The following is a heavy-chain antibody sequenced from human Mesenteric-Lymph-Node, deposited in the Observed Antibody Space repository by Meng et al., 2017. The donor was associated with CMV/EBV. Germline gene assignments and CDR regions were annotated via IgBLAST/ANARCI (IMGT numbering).Heavy chain of an antibody. CDR1: GFTFSSYW. V-gene: IGHV3-7*01. J-gene: IGHJ4*02. CDR3: ARDSSGYDC. Sequence: GESLKISCAASGFTFSSYWMSWVRQAPGKAPEWVANIKEDGSDKYYVDSVKGRFTISRDNGKNSLSLQMNSLRDEDTAIYYCARDSSGYDCWGQGTLVTVSS. CDR2: IKEDGSDK. D-gene: IGHD5-12*01.